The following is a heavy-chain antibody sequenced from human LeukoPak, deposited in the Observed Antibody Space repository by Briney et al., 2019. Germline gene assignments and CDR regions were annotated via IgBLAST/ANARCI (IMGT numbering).Heavy chain of an antibody. V-gene: IGHV1-69*06. J-gene: IGHJ4*02. D-gene: IGHD5-18*01. CDR2: IIPIFGTA. CDR3: AIGGDTAMVDYFDY. Sequence: SVKVSCKASGYAFTGYYMHWVRQAPGQGLEWMGGIIPIFGTANYAQKFQGRVTITADKSTSTAYMELSSLRSEDTAVYYCAIGGDTAMVDYFDYWGQGTLVTVSS. CDR1: GYAFTGYY.